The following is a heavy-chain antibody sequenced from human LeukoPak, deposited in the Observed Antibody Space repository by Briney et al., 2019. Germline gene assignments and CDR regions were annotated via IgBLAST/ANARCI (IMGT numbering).Heavy chain of an antibody. Sequence: PGGSLRLSCAASGFTFSSYAMSRVRQAPGKGLEWVSLISGSGGSTYYADSVKGRFTISRDNSKNTLYLQMNSLRADDTAVYHCAKAGILQASTSRLQYFDLWGRGTLVTASS. D-gene: IGHD5-24*01. CDR3: AKAGILQASTSRLQYFDL. CDR2: ISGSGGST. CDR1: GFTFSSYA. J-gene: IGHJ2*01. V-gene: IGHV3-23*01.